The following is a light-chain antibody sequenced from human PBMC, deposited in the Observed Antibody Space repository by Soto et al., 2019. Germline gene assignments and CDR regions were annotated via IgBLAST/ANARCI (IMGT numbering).Light chain of an antibody. V-gene: IGLV2-8*01. J-gene: IGLJ1*01. Sequence: QSVLTQPPSASGSPGQSFTISCTGTSSDVGGYNYVSWYQQHPGKAPKLMIYEVTKRPSGVPDRFSASKSDNTASLTVSGLQAEDEADYYCSSYAGSYKYVFGTGTKVTVL. CDR3: SSYAGSYKYV. CDR2: EVT. CDR1: SSDVGGYNY.